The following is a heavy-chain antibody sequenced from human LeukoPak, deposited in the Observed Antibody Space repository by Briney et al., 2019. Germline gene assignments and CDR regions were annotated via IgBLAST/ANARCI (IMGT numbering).Heavy chain of an antibody. J-gene: IGHJ6*02. CDR2: IYYSGST. CDR1: GGSISSYY. D-gene: IGHD2-2*01. CDR3: ARENIVVVPAANYAYYYYYGMDV. V-gene: IGHV4-59*01. Sequence: KPSETLSLTCTVSGGSISSYYWSWIRQPPGKGLEWIGYIYYSGSTNYNPSLKSRVTISVDTSKNQFSLKLSSVTAADTAVYYCARENIVVVPAANYAYYYYYGMDVWGQGTTVTVSS.